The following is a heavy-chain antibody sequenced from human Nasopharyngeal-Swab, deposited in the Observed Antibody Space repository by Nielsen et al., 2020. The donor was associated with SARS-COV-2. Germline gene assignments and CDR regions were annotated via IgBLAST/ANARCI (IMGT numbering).Heavy chain of an antibody. D-gene: IGHD1-7*01. V-gene: IGHV4-31*03. Sequence: LRLSCTVSGGPISSGGYYWSWIRQHPGKGLEWIGYIYYSGSTYYNPSLKSRVTISVDTSQNQFSLNLSSVTAADTAVYYCARVSGTNYSYGMDVWGQGTTVTVSS. CDR2: IYYSGST. CDR3: ARVSGTNYSYGMDV. J-gene: IGHJ6*02. CDR1: GGPISSGGYY.